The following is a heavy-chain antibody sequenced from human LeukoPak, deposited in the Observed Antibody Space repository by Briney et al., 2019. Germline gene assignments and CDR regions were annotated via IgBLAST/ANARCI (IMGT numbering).Heavy chain of an antibody. CDR1: GFTFSSYT. D-gene: IGHD6-19*01. CDR2: ISSSSSYI. V-gene: IGHV3-21*01. CDR3: ARDSSGWYSNHNWFDP. J-gene: IGHJ5*02. Sequence: GGSLRLSCAASGFTFSSYTMNWVRQAPGKGLEWVSSISSSSSYIYYADSVKGRFTISRDNAKNSLYLQMNSLRAEDTAVYYCARDSSGWYSNHNWFDPWGQGTLVTVS.